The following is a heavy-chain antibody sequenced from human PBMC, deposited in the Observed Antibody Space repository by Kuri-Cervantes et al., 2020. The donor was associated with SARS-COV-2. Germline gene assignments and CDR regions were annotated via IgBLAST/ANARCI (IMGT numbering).Heavy chain of an antibody. V-gene: IGHV1-18*01. CDR1: GYTFTSYG. CDR2: ISAYNGNT. CDR3: ARGPFSSGWFDC. Sequence: ASVKVSCKASGYTFTSYGISWVRQAPEQGLEWMGWISAYNGNTNCAQKLQGRVTMTTDTSKSTAYMELGRLRSDDTAVYYCARGPFSSGWFDCWGQGTLVTVSS. J-gene: IGHJ4*02. D-gene: IGHD6-19*01.